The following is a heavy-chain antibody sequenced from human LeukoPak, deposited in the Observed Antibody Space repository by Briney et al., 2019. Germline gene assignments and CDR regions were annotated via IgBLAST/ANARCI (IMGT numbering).Heavy chain of an antibody. CDR3: AKETGPGSSYYYYYMDV. CDR2: IRYDGSNK. V-gene: IGHV3-30*02. CDR1: GFTFSSYG. D-gene: IGHD3-10*01. Sequence: PGGSLRLSXAASGFTFSSYGMHWVRQAPGKGLEWVAFIRYDGSNKYYADSVKGRFTISRDNSKNTLYLQMNSLRAEDTAVYYCAKETGPGSSYYYYYMDVWGKGTTVTVSS. J-gene: IGHJ6*03.